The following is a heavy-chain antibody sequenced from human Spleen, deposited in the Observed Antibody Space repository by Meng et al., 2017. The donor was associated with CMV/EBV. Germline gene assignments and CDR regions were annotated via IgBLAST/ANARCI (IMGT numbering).Heavy chain of an antibody. D-gene: IGHD5-24*01. CDR2: IYYSGST. CDR3: ARMRWIYYFDF. V-gene: IGHV4-39*07. Sequence: SETLSLTCTVSGGSISSSSYYWGWIRQPPGKGLEWIGSIYYSGSTYYNPSLKSRVTISVDTSKNQFSLKLSSVTAADTAMYYCARMRWIYYFDFWGQGTLVTVSS. J-gene: IGHJ4*02. CDR1: GGSISSSSYY.